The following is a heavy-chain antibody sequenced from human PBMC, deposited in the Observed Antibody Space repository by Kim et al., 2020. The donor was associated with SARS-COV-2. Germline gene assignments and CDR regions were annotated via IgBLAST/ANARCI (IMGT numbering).Heavy chain of an antibody. V-gene: IGHV3-23*01. CDR2: ISGSGGST. CDR1: GFTFSSYA. J-gene: IGHJ4*02. D-gene: IGHD3-22*01. CDR3: AKDPHVSLRYYDSSGIN. Sequence: GGSLRLSCAASGFTFSSYAMSWVRQAPGKGLEWVSAISGSGGSTYYADSVKGRFTISRDNSKNTLYLQMNSLRAEDTAVYYCAKDPHVSLRYYDSSGINWGQGTLVTVSS.